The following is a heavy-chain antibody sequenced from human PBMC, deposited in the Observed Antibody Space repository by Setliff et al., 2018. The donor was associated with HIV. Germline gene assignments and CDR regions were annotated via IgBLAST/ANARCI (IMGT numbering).Heavy chain of an antibody. D-gene: IGHD3-16*01. CDR1: GYIFPDYY. CDR2: IDPDRGDT. J-gene: IGHJ4*02. CDR3: AWGTQRPMDS. Sequence: ASVKVSCKVSGYIFPDYYIQWVRQAPGKGLEWMGLIDPDRGDTVYAEKFQGRVTITADRSIDTAYMKLSSLTSEDTAMYFCAWGTQRPMDSWGQGTLVTVSS. V-gene: IGHV1-69-2*01.